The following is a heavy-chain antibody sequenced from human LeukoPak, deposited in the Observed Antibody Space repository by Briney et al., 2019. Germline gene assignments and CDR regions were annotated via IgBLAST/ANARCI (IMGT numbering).Heavy chain of an antibody. J-gene: IGHJ5*02. CDR3: ARAPGWFDP. CDR1: GGSISSYY. V-gene: IGHV4-4*09. Sequence: PSETLSLTCTVSGGSISSYYWSWIRQPPGKGLGWIGYIYTSGSTNYNPSLKSRVTISVDTSKNQFSLKLSSVTAADTAVYYCARAPGWFDPWGQGTLVTVSS. CDR2: IYTSGST.